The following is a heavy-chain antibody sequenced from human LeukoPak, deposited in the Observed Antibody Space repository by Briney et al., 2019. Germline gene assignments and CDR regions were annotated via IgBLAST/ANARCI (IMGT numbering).Heavy chain of an antibody. Sequence: GGSLRLSCAASGFTFKTYWMSWVRQPPGKGLEWVANIKQDGSDKYYVDSVKDRFTISRDNAKNSLFLQINSLRIDDTAVYYCAREEGGYFDSWGQGTLVTVSS. J-gene: IGHJ4*02. CDR1: GFTFKTYW. V-gene: IGHV3-7*01. D-gene: IGHD1-26*01. CDR3: AREEGGYFDS. CDR2: IKQDGSDK.